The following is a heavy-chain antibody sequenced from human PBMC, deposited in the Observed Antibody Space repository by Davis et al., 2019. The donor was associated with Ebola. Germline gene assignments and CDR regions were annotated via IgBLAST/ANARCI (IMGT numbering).Heavy chain of an antibody. CDR3: AREGGNSYFDY. V-gene: IGHV4-59*01. CDR2: IYYSGRT. D-gene: IGHD4-23*01. J-gene: IGHJ4*02. Sequence: SETLSLTCTVSGGSINSYYWSWIRQPPGQGLEWIGYIYYSGRTSYNPSLESRLTISVDTSKNQFSLKLTSMTIADTALYYCAREGGNSYFDYWGQGILVTVSS. CDR1: GGSINSYY.